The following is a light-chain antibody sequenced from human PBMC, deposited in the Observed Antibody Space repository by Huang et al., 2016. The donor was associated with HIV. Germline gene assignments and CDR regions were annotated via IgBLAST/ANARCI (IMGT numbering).Light chain of an antibody. Sequence: EIQLTQSPTSLSASVGDNITITCRASQSIRTYLNWYQQRPGRAPKVLIYAASNLQNGVPSRFSGSGSGTDFTLTVSSLQPEDFATYYCQQSYSTLLTFGGGTNVEIK. CDR2: AAS. V-gene: IGKV1-39*01. J-gene: IGKJ4*01. CDR3: QQSYSTLLT. CDR1: QSIRTY.